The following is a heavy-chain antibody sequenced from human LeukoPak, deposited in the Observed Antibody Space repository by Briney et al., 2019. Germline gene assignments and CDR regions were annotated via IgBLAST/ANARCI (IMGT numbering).Heavy chain of an antibody. D-gene: IGHD1-14*01. Sequence: GGSLRLFCAASGFTFSSYEMNWVRQAPGKGLEWVSYISSSGSTIYYADSVKGRFTISRDNAKNSLYLQMNSLRAEDTAVYYCATEPNAYGEYFDYWGQGTLVTVSS. J-gene: IGHJ4*02. CDR3: ATEPNAYGEYFDY. CDR1: GFTFSSYE. V-gene: IGHV3-48*03. CDR2: ISSSGSTI.